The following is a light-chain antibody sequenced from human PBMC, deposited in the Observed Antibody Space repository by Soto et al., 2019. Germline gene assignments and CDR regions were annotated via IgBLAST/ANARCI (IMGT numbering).Light chain of an antibody. CDR3: LQDYNYPYT. J-gene: IGKJ2*01. CDR1: QGIRND. Sequence: AIQMTQSPSSLSASVGDRVTITCRASQGIRNDVGWYQQKPGKAPKLLIYAASSLQSGVSSRFSGSGSGTDFTLTISSLQPEDFATYYCLQDYNYPYTFGQGTKLEIK. CDR2: AAS. V-gene: IGKV1-6*01.